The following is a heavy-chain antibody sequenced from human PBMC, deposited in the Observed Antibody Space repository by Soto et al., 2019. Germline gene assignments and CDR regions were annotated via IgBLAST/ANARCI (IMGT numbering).Heavy chain of an antibody. J-gene: IGHJ4*02. D-gene: IGHD2-15*01. CDR3: AKVVVAATRHSDFDS. Sequence: SETLSLTCTASGGSINSNNYYWAWIRQPPGKGLAWIASIYYDGSTYYDTSLKSRVTISRDTSKNQFSLRLTSMTAADTAVYYCAKVVVAATRHSDFDSWGQGTLVTVSS. CDR1: GGSINSNNYY. CDR2: IYYDGST. V-gene: IGHV4-39*02.